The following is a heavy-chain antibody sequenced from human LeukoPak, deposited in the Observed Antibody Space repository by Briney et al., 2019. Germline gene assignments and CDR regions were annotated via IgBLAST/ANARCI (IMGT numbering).Heavy chain of an antibody. J-gene: IGHJ4*02. Sequence: ASVKVSCKASGYTFTGYYMHWVRQAPGQGLEWMGWINPNSGGTNYAQKFQGRVTMTRDTSISTAYMELSRLRSDDTAVYYCARSRYGYYEHFDYWGQGTLVTVSS. CDR2: INPNSGGT. V-gene: IGHV1-2*02. CDR1: GYTFTGYY. D-gene: IGHD5-24*01. CDR3: ARSRYGYYEHFDY.